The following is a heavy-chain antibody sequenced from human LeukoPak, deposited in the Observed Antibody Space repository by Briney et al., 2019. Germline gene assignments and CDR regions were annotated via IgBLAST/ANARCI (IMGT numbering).Heavy chain of an antibody. V-gene: IGHV3-30*02. J-gene: IGHJ4*02. CDR3: AKGRVCSSTSCYTKSGRAGCYY. Sequence: GGSLRLSCAASGFTFSSYGMHWVRQAPGKGLEWVAFIRYDGSNKYYADSVKGRFTISRDNSKNTLYPQMNSLRAEDTAVYYCAKGRVCSSTSCYTKSGRAGCYYWGQGTLVTVSS. CDR1: GFTFSSYG. CDR2: IRYDGSNK. D-gene: IGHD2-2*02.